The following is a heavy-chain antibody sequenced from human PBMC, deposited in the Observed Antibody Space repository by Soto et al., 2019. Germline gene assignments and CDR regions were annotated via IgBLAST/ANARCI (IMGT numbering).Heavy chain of an antibody. CDR3: ARIAVAVATS. V-gene: IGHV6-1*01. D-gene: IGHD6-19*01. J-gene: IGHJ4*02. CDR1: GDIVSSNIAA. Sequence: SQTLSLTCAISGDIVSSNIAAWSWIRQSPSRGLEWLGRTYYRSKWFNEYAVSVKSRITINPDQSKNQFSLQLTSVTPEDTAVYYCARIAVAVATSWGQGTLVTVS. CDR2: TYYRSKWFN.